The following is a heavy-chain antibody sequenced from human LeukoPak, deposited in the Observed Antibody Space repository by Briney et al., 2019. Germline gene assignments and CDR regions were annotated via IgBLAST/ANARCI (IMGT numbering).Heavy chain of an antibody. CDR1: GFIFNNYA. Sequence: SGGSLRLSCAGSGFIFNNYAMHWVRQPPGKGLEWVSGISWNSGSIDYADSVKGRFTISRDNSKNTLYLQMNSLRAEDTAVYYCARVMVWSGYRLTYYGMDVWGQGTTVTVSS. D-gene: IGHD3-3*01. V-gene: IGHV3-9*01. J-gene: IGHJ6*02. CDR3: ARVMVWSGYRLTYYGMDV. CDR2: ISWNSGSI.